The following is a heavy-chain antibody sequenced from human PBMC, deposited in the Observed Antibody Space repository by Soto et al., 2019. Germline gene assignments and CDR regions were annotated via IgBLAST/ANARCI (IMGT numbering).Heavy chain of an antibody. Sequence: SVKVSCKASGGTFSIYSISWVRQAPGQGLERMGGIIPIFGTANYAQKFQGRVTITADESTSTAYMELSSLRSEDTAVYYCASSFVRYSSGGSGYYYGMDVWGQGTTVTVSS. CDR2: IIPIFGTA. J-gene: IGHJ6*02. CDR1: GGTFSIYS. D-gene: IGHD6-19*01. V-gene: IGHV1-69*13. CDR3: ASSFVRYSSGGSGYYYGMDV.